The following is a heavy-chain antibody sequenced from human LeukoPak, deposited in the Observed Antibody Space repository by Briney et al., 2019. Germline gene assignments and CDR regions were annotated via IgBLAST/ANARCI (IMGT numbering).Heavy chain of an antibody. J-gene: IGHJ1*01. CDR2: ISGSGGST. CDR3: AKRGYDSSGYYFIAAHEYFQH. V-gene: IGHV3-23*01. CDR1: GFTFSSYA. Sequence: GGSLRLSCAASGFTFSSYAMSWVRQAPGKGLGWVSAISGSGGSTYYADSVKGRFTISRDNSKNTLYLQMNSLRAEDTAVYYCAKRGYDSSGYYFIAAHEYFQHWGQGTLVTVSS. D-gene: IGHD3-22*01.